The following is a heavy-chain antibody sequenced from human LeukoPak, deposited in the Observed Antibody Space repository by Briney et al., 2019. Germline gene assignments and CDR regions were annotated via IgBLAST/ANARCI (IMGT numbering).Heavy chain of an antibody. CDR3: ARVPAIQSGMDV. V-gene: IGHV1-2*02. CDR1: GYTFTGYY. CDR2: INPNSGGT. D-gene: IGHD2-21*02. Sequence: ASVKVSCKASGYTFTGYYMHWVRQAPGQGLEWMGWINPNSGGTNYAQKFQGRVTMTRDTSISTAYMELSRLRSDDTAVYYCARVPAIQSGMDVWGQGTTVTVSS. J-gene: IGHJ6*02.